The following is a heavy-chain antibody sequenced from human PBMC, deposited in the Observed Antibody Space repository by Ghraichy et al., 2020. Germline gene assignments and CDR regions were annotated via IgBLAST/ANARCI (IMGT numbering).Heavy chain of an antibody. D-gene: IGHD3-10*01. CDR1: GGSISSSSYY. CDR2: IYYSGST. J-gene: IGHJ6*02. V-gene: IGHV4-39*01. CDR3: ARGFMDV. Sequence: SETLSLTCTVSGGSISSSSYYWGWIRQPPGKGLEWIGSIYYSGSTYYNPSLKSRVTISVDTSKNQFSLKLSSVTAADTAVYYCARGFMDVWGQGTTVTVSS.